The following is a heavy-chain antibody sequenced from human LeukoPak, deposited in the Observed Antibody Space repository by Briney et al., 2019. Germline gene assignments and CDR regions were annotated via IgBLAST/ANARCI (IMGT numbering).Heavy chain of an antibody. V-gene: IGHV3-33*01. CDR3: ARGPQKNGHSSGYPGYFDY. Sequence: LRLSCAASGFTFSSYGMHWVRQAPGKGLEWVAVIWYDGSNKYYADSVKGRFTISRDNSKNTLYLQMNSLRAEDTAVYYCARGPQKNGHSSGYPGYFDYWGQGTLVTVSS. CDR1: GFTFSSYG. J-gene: IGHJ4*02. D-gene: IGHD3-22*01. CDR2: IWYDGSNK.